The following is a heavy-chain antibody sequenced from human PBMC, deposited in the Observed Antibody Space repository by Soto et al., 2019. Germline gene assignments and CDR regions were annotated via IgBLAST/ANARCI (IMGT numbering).Heavy chain of an antibody. CDR2: IYYSGST. CDR3: ARVAVRSGSYPHFDY. Sequence: QVQLQESGPGLVKPSQTLSLTCTVSGGSISSGDYYWSWIRQPPGKGLEWIGYIYYSGSTYYNPSLKSRVTISVDMSKNQFSLKLSSVTAADTAVYYCARVAVRSGSYPHFDYWGQGTLVTVSS. J-gene: IGHJ4*02. CDR1: GGSISSGDYY. V-gene: IGHV4-30-4*01. D-gene: IGHD1-26*01.